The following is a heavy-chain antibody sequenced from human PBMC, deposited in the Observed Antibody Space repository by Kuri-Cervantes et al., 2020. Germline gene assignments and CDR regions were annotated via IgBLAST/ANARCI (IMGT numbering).Heavy chain of an antibody. D-gene: IGHD5-12*01. CDR1: GFIFSDYA. CDR3: AKGPMRGYSGYPKQGYFDY. V-gene: IGHV3-30*18. J-gene: IGHJ4*02. Sequence: GESLKISCAVSGFIFSDYAMHWVRQAPGKGPEWVAVISHDGGNEYYIDSVKDRFTISRDNSKNTLYLQMNSLRAEDTAVFYCAKGPMRGYSGYPKQGYFDYWGQGTLVTVSS. CDR2: ISHDGGNE.